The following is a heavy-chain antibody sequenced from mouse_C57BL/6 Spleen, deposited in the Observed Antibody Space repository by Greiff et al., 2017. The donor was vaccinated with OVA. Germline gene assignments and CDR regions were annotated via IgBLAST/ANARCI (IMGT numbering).Heavy chain of an antibody. CDR1: GYTFTSYW. D-gene: IGHD1-1*01. CDR2: IDPSDSET. J-gene: IGHJ2*01. V-gene: IGHV1-52*01. Sequence: QVQLQQSGAELVRPGSSVKLSCKASGYTFTSYWMHWVKQRPIQGLEWIGNIDPSDSETHYNQKFKDKATLTVDKSSSTAYMQLSSLTSEDSAVYYCARSATVVATHFDYWGQGTTLTVSS. CDR3: ARSATVVATHFDY.